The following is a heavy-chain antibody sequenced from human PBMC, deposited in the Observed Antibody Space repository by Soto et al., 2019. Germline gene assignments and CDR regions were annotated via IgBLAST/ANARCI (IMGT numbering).Heavy chain of an antibody. D-gene: IGHD6-6*01. CDR2: SSTSGSTK. V-gene: IGHV3-48*03. Sequence: VGSLRLSCAASGFTFSSHGMNWFRQAPGNGLEWVSYSSTSGSTKYYADSVKGRFTISRDNAKNSLYLQMNSLTAEDTAVYYCARAQYSSSSVLDYWGQATLVTVSS. CDR3: ARAQYSSSSVLDY. J-gene: IGHJ4*02. CDR1: GFTFSSHG.